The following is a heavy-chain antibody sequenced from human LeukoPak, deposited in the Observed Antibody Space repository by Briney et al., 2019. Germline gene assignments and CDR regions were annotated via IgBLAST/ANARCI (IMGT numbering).Heavy chain of an antibody. D-gene: IGHD2-15*01. CDR3: AKSSSSSCPQD. J-gene: IGHJ1*01. Sequence: PGGSLRLSXAAAELTFSNYGMHWVRQAPGKGLEWVAVIRYDGSNKYYADFVKGRFTISRDNSKNTLYLQMNSLTAEDTAMYYCAKSSSSSCPQDWGQGTLVTVSS. V-gene: IGHV3-30*02. CDR1: ELTFSNYG. CDR2: IRYDGSNK.